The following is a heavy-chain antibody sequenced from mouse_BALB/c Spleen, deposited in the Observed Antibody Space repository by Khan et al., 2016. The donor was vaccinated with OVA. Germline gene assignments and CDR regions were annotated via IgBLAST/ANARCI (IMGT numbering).Heavy chain of an antibody. D-gene: IGHD1-1*01. CDR2: INPSTGYT. CDR1: GYTFINYW. CDR3: ARRGLRWDFDY. V-gene: IGHV1-7*01. J-gene: IGHJ2*01. Sequence: QVQLKQSGAELAKPGASVKMSCKASGYTFINYWILWVKQRPGQGLEWIGYINPSTGYTEYNQNFKDKATLTADKSSSTVYMQLSSLTSEDSAFYYCARRGLRWDFDYWGQGTTLTVSS.